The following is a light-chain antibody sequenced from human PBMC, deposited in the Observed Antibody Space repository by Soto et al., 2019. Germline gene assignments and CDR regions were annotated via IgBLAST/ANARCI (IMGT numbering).Light chain of an antibody. Sequence: EIVLTQSPATLSLSPGDRATLSCGASQSVRSSYVAWYQQKAGLAPRLLIYDVSSRASGIPDRFSGSGSGTDFTLTIGRLEPEDFALYYCQQYDNSAPLSFGGGTKVEMK. CDR3: QQYDNSAPLS. CDR2: DVS. V-gene: IGKV3D-20*01. CDR1: QSVRSSY. J-gene: IGKJ4*01.